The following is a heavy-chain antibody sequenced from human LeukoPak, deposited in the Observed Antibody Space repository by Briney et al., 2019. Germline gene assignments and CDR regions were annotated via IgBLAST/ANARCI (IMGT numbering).Heavy chain of an antibody. J-gene: IGHJ5*02. CDR1: VFTFSSYA. CDR3: ARDRDWGAFDA. D-gene: IGHD3/OR15-3a*01. V-gene: IGHV3-23*01. CDR2: ISPSGDIL. Sequence: PGGCLRLSCAASVFTFSSYAMSWVRQAPGKGLEWVSGISPSGDILYYADSVKGRFTISRDNFKNTLSLEMNSLRAEDTALYYCARDRDWGAFDAWGQGTLVTVSS.